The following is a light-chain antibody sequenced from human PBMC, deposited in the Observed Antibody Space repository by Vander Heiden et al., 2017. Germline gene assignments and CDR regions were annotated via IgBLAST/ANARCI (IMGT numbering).Light chain of an antibody. CDR2: GVR. J-gene: IGLJ2*01. Sequence: QSALTQPAAVSGSPGQSITISCTGTSSDVGNYNLVSWYQQHPGKAPKLMIYGVRKRPSGVSNRFSGSKSGNTASLTISGLQAEDEADYYCCSYASSSTLVFGGGTKLTVL. CDR3: CSYASSSTLV. CDR1: SSDVGNYNL. V-gene: IGLV2-23*02.